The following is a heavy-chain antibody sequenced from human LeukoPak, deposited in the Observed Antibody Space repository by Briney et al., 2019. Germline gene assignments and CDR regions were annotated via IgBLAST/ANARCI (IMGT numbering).Heavy chain of an antibody. CDR2: MNPNSGNT. Sequence: GASVKVSCKASGYTFTSYDINWVRQATGQGLEWMGWMNPNSGNTGYAQKFQGRVTMTRNTSISTAYMELSSLRSEDTAVYYCARRLIYCSSTSCYSLDPWGQGTLVTVSS. D-gene: IGHD2-2*01. J-gene: IGHJ5*02. CDR1: GYTFTSYD. V-gene: IGHV1-8*01. CDR3: ARRLIYCSSTSCYSLDP.